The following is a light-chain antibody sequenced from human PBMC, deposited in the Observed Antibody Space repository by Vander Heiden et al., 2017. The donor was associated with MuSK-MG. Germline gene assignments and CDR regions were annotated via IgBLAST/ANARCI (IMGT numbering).Light chain of an antibody. CDR1: SSDVGSSNL. V-gene: IGLV2-23*02. CDR3: CSYAGSSTWGV. J-gene: IGLJ2*01. CDR2: EVS. Sequence: QTALTPPAPVSLFPGQTITISCTGTSSDVGSSNLDSWYQQHTGKAPKLMIYEVSKRPSGVSNRFSGSKSGNTASLTISGLQAEDEADYYCCSYAGSSTWGVFGGGTKLTVL.